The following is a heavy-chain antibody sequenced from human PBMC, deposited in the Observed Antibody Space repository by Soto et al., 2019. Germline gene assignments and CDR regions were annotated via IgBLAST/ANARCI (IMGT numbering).Heavy chain of an antibody. V-gene: IGHV5-51*01. CDR2: IYPGDQET. CDR3: ARSPRSGPYFDY. Sequence: PGESLKISCQCSGYTFSNFWIGWVRQLPGRGLEWMGIIYPGDQETRYSPSFHGKVTISADKSINTAYLQWNSLEASDTAFYFCARSPRSGPYFDYWGQGALVTVSS. J-gene: IGHJ4*02. D-gene: IGHD6-25*01. CDR1: GYTFSNFW.